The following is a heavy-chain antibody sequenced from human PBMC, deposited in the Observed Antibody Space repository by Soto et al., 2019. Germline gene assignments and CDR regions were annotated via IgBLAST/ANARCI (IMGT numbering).Heavy chain of an antibody. CDR1: GFTFSDYY. Sequence: QVQLVESGGGLVKPGGSLTLSCAASGFTFSDYYMSRIRQAPGKGLEWVSYISHSGTTIYYADSVKGRFTISRDNAKNSLYLQMNSLRAEDTAVYYCARFARYGDYGESFDSWGQGTLVTVSS. CDR2: ISHSGTTI. J-gene: IGHJ4*02. V-gene: IGHV3-11*01. CDR3: ARFARYGDYGESFDS. D-gene: IGHD4-17*01.